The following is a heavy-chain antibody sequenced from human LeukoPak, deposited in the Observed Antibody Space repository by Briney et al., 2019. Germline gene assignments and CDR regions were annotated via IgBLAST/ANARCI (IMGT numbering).Heavy chain of an antibody. D-gene: IGHD4-17*01. Sequence: PGGSLRLSCAASGFTFSSYGMHWIRQPPGKGLEWIGEINHSGSTNYNPSLKSRVTISVDTSKNQFSLKLSSVTAADTAVYYCARVSLYPDYGDSYYYYGMDVWGQGTTVTVSS. V-gene: IGHV4-34*01. CDR2: INHSGST. J-gene: IGHJ6*02. CDR3: ARVSLYPDYGDSYYYYGMDV. CDR1: GFTFSSYG.